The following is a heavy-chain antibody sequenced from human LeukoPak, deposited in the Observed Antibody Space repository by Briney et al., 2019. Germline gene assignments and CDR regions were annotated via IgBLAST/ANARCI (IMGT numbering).Heavy chain of an antibody. D-gene: IGHD6-19*01. CDR1: GFAFSSYW. CDR2: IKQDGSEK. J-gene: IGHJ4*02. V-gene: IGHV3-7*01. CDR3: ARVQGSSGPGIFDY. Sequence: GGSLRLSCAASGFAFSSYWMSWVRQAPGKGLEWVANIKQDGSEKYYVDSVKGRFTISRDNAKNSLYLQMNSLRAEDTAVYYCARVQGSSGPGIFDYWGQGTLVTVSS.